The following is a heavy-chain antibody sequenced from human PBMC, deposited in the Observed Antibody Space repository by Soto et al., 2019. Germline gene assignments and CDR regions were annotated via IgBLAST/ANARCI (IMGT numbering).Heavy chain of an antibody. V-gene: IGHV3-48*03. J-gene: IGHJ6*02. CDR1: GFTFGTYE. CDR3: ARDPGLSSSSYLSYYYGMDV. D-gene: IGHD6-6*01. Sequence: EVQLVESGGGLVQPGGSLRLSCAASGFTFGTYEMNWVREAPGKGLEWVSYISRSGSTIYYADSVKGRFTISRDNAKNSLYLQLNSLRAEDTAVSYCARDPGLSSSSYLSYYYGMDVWGQGTTVTVSS. CDR2: ISRSGSTI.